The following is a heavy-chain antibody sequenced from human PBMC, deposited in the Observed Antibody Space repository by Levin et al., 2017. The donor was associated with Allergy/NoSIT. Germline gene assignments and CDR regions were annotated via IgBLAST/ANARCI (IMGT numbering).Heavy chain of an antibody. CDR3: ATVNHDVYGDYGQDH. CDR2: IGSTGVDT. J-gene: IGHJ4*02. Sequence: QSGESLKISCAASGFTFSSYAMSWVRRAPGKGLEWVAHIGSTGVDTKYATSVKGRFTTSRDNSKNTLYLQMNSLRADDTAVYYCATVNHDVYGDYGQDHWGQGTLVTVSS. V-gene: IGHV3-23*01. CDR1: GFTFSSYA. D-gene: IGHD4-17*01.